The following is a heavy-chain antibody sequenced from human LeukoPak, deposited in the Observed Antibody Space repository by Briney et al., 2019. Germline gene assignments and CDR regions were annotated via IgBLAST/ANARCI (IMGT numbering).Heavy chain of an antibody. Sequence: PSETLSLTCSVSGGSISSYYWSWIRQPAGKALEWIGRMYTSGSTNYNSSLKSRVTMSVDTSKNQFSLKLSSVTAADTAVYYCARDRPVGYGNYYYYYMDVWGKGTTVTVSS. CDR3: ARDRPVGYGNYYYYYMDV. D-gene: IGHD5-18*01. V-gene: IGHV4-4*07. J-gene: IGHJ6*03. CDR1: GGSISSYY. CDR2: MYTSGST.